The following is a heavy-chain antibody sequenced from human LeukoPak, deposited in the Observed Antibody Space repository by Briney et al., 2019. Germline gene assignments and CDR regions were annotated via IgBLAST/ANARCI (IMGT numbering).Heavy chain of an antibody. Sequence: GGSLRLSCVASGFIFSRYGMHWVRQAPGKGLEYVSAISNSGGSTYYANSVKGRFTISRDDSKNTLYLQMGSLRGEDMAVYYCARGLITGAAGTYYYYGMDVWGQGTTVTVSS. V-gene: IGHV3-64*01. J-gene: IGHJ6*02. D-gene: IGHD6-13*01. CDR3: ARGLITGAAGTYYYYGMDV. CDR1: GFIFSRYG. CDR2: ISNSGGST.